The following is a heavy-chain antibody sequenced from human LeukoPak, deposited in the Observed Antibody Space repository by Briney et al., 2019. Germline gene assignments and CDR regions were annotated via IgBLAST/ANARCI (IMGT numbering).Heavy chain of an antibody. V-gene: IGHV4-59*01. J-gene: IGHJ5*02. CDR1: GDSIKDYY. Sequence: SETLSLTCAVSGDSIKDYYWSWIRQTPGRGLNLIGYIYSGSTNYNPSLKSRVTISVDTSKNQFSLKLSSVTAADTAVYYCARGGSGWLKGWFDPWGQGTLVTVSS. D-gene: IGHD6-19*01. CDR3: ARGGSGWLKGWFDP. CDR2: IYSGST.